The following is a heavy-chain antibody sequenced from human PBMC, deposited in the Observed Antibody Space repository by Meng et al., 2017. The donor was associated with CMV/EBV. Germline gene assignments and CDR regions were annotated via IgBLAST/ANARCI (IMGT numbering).Heavy chain of an antibody. J-gene: IGHJ4*02. Sequence: GESLKISCAASGFTFRSYWMHWVRQGPGKGLVWVSRINSDGSSTSYADSVKGRFTISRDNAKNTLYLQMNSLRVEDTGVYYCARDQWEHYFDFWGQGALVTVSS. CDR1: GFTFRSYW. CDR3: ARDQWEHYFDF. D-gene: IGHD1-26*01. V-gene: IGHV3-74*01. CDR2: INSDGSST.